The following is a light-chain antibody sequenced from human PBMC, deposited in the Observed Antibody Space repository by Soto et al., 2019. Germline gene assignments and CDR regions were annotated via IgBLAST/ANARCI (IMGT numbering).Light chain of an antibody. CDR1: SSNIGSNY. V-gene: IGLV1-47*02. CDR2: SNN. Sequence: QTVVTQPPSASGTPGQRVTISCSGSSSNIGSNYVYWYQQLPGTAPKLLIYSNNQRPSGVPDRFSGSKSGTSASLAISGLRSEDEADYYCAAWDDRLYVFGTGTKLTVL. CDR3: AAWDDRLYV. J-gene: IGLJ1*01.